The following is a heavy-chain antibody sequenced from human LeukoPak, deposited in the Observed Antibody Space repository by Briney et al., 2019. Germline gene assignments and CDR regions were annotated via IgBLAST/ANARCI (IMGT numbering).Heavy chain of an antibody. D-gene: IGHD3-22*01. V-gene: IGHV3-23*01. CDR2: ISGTGGST. Sequence: GGSLRLSCAASGFTFSNYPMNWVRQSPERGLEWVSAISGTGGSTSYADSLKGRFTISRDNSKNTLYLQMNSLRAEDTAVYYCARDVGVYDSSDDYWGQGTLVTVSS. CDR1: GFTFSNYP. J-gene: IGHJ4*02. CDR3: ARDVGVYDSSDDY.